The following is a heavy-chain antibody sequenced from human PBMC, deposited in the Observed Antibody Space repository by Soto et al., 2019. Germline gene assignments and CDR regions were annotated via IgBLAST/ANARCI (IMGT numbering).Heavy chain of an antibody. CDR3: VKQGTDYLPGLVDV. Sequence: QVQLQQSGPRLVKPSETLSLTCTVSSGPDRSHNWGWIRQPPGRGLEWIGYDYYTGDTAYNPSLRAPTPASPHKAPTAFSLAPTSRTAADAAGYFRVKQGTDYLPGLVDVWGQGPTVSVSS. CDR2: DYYTGDT. D-gene: IGHD4-17*01. J-gene: IGHJ6*02. V-gene: IGHV4-59*08. CDR1: SGPDRSHN.